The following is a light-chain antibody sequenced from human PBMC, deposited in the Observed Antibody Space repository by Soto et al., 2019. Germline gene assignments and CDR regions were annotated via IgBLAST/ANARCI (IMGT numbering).Light chain of an antibody. J-gene: IGKJ4*01. CDR3: QQLTNYPFT. Sequence: DIQLTQSPSFLSASVGDRVAITCRASQGVSRYVAWYQQKPGKPPELLIYAASTLQSGVPPRFSGSASGTEFTLTIDSLQPEDFATYYCQQLTNYPFTFGGGTKVDIK. V-gene: IGKV1-9*01. CDR1: QGVSRY. CDR2: AAS.